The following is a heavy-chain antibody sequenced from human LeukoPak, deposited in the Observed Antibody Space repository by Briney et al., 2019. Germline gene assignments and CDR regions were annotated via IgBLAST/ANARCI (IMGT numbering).Heavy chain of an antibody. CDR2: IYYSGST. D-gene: IGHD6-13*01. CDR3: ARVRYSSSWYWFDP. Sequence: SETLSLTCTVSGGSISSYYWSWVRQPPGKGLEWIGYIYYSGSTNYNPSLKSRVTISVDTSKNQFSLKLSSVTAADTAVYYCARVRYSSSWYWFDPWGQGTLVTVSS. CDR1: GGSISSYY. J-gene: IGHJ5*02. V-gene: IGHV4-59*01.